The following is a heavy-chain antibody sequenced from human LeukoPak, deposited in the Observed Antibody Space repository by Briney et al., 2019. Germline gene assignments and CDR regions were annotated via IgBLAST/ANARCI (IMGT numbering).Heavy chain of an antibody. Sequence: PSETLSLTCTVSGGSISSSSCYWGWIRQPSGKGLEWIGSIYYSGSTYYNPSLKSRVTISVDTSKNQFSLKLSSVTAADTAVYYCARVIRGAAGPKRSYWYFDLWGRATLVTVSS. J-gene: IGHJ2*01. V-gene: IGHV4-39*01. CDR3: ARVIRGAAGPKRSYWYFDL. CDR2: IYYSGST. CDR1: GGSISSSSCY. D-gene: IGHD3-10*01.